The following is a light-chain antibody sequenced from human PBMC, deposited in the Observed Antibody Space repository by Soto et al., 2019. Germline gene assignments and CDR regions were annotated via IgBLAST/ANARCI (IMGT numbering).Light chain of an antibody. CDR1: QIVSHW. CDR3: QQFGNLPLT. Sequence: DIQMTQSPSTLSASVGDRVTITCRASQIVSHWLAWYQQKPGKAPKLLIYVASNLETGVPSRFSGRGSGTDFTFTISSLQPEDFAIYYCQQFGNLPLTFGGGTKVDTK. CDR2: VAS. V-gene: IGKV1-33*01. J-gene: IGKJ4*01.